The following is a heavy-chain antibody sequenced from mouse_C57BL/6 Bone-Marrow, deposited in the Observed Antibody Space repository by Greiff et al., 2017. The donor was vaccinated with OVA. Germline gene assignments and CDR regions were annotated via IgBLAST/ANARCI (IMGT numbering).Heavy chain of an antibody. Sequence: VQLKESGPELVKPGASVKISCKASGYSFTGYYMNWVKQSPEKSLEWIGEINPSTGGTTYNQKFKAKATLTVDKSSSTAYMQLKSLTSEDSAVYYCARRSGAWCAYWGQGTLVTVSA. CDR3: ARRSGAWCAY. J-gene: IGHJ3*01. V-gene: IGHV1-42*01. CDR1: GYSFTGYY. CDR2: INPSTGGT.